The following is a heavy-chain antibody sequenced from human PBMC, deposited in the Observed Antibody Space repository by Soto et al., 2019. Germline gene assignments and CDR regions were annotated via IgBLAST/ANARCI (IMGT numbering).Heavy chain of an antibody. D-gene: IGHD5-18*01. J-gene: IGHJ5*02. CDR3: ARVYPSDTRYGYVGNNWFDP. V-gene: IGHV1-46*03. CDR2: INPSGGST. CDR1: GYTFTSYY. Sequence: QVQLVQSGAEVKKPGASVKVSCKASGYTFTSYYMHWVRQAPGQGLEWMGIINPSGGSTSYAQKFQGRVTMTRDTSTRTVYMEVSSLMSEDTAVYYCARVYPSDTRYGYVGNNWFDPWGQGTLVTVSS.